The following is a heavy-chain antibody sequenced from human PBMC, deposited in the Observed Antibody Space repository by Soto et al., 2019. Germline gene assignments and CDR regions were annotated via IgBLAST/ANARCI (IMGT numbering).Heavy chain of an antibody. V-gene: IGHV3-30*03. Sequence: QVQLVESGGGVVQPGRSLRLSCAASGFTFSSYGMHWVRQVPGKGLEWVAVISYDGTNKFYADSVKGRFTISRDNSKSTLYLQVDSLRPEVAAVYYCARDPKTSGGQHWAFNYFDSWGQGTLVTVSS. J-gene: IGHJ4*02. CDR1: GFTFSSYG. CDR3: ARDPKTSGGQHWAFNYFDS. D-gene: IGHD7-27*01. CDR2: ISYDGTNK.